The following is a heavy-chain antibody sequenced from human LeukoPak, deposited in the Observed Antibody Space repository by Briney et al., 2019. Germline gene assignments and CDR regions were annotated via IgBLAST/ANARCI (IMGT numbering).Heavy chain of an antibody. J-gene: IGHJ4*02. CDR2: INPNSGGT. CDR1: GYTFTGYY. V-gene: IGHV1-2*06. D-gene: IGHD4-23*01. Sequence: GASVKVSCKASGYTFTGYYMHWVRQAPGQGLEWMGRINPNSGGTNYAQKFQGRVTMTRDTSISTAYMELSRLRSDDTAVYFFASLPPGEVVTDFDYCGQGTLVTVSS. CDR3: ASLPPGEVVTDFDY.